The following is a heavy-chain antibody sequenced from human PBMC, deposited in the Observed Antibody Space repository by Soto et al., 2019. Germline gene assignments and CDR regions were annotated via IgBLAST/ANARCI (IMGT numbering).Heavy chain of an antibody. J-gene: IGHJ5*02. CDR1: GGSISSSSDY. V-gene: IGHV4-39*01. CDR2: IYYSGST. D-gene: IGHD6-13*01. CDR3: ARVGYSSRFDP. Sequence: QLQLQESGPGLVKPSETLSLTCTVSGGSISSSSDYWGWIRQPPGKGLEWIGSIYYSGSTYYNPSLKSRVTVSVDTSKNQFSLKLSSVTAADTAVYYCARVGYSSRFDPWGQGTLVTVSS.